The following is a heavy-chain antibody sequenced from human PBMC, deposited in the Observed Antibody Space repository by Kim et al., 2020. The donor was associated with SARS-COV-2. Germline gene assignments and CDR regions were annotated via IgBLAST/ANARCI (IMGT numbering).Heavy chain of an antibody. Sequence: GGSLRLSCAASGFTFSSYGMHWVRQAPGKGLEWVAVIWYDGSNKYYADSVKGRFTISRDNSKNTLYLQMNSLRAEDTAVYYCARDDSSGYYPPYYYGMDVWGQGTTVTVSS. D-gene: IGHD3-22*01. CDR3: ARDDSSGYYPPYYYGMDV. V-gene: IGHV3-33*01. CDR1: GFTFSSYG. J-gene: IGHJ6*02. CDR2: IWYDGSNK.